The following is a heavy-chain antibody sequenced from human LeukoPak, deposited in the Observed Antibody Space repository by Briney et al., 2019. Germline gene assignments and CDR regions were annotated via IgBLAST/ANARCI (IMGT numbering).Heavy chain of an antibody. CDR3: ARGHHRAAAIGY. V-gene: IGHV1-8*01. CDR2: MKPNIGNT. J-gene: IGHJ4*02. D-gene: IGHD2-2*02. CDR1: GYTFTSYD. Sequence: ASVKVSCKASGYTFTSYDINWVRQATGQGLEWMGWMKPNIGNTGYAQKFQGRVTMTRNTSISTAYMELSSLRSEDTAVYYCARGHHRAAAIGYWGQGTLVTVSS.